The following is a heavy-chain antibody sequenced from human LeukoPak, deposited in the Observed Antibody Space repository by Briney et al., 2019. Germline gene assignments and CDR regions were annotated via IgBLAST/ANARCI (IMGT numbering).Heavy chain of an antibody. D-gene: IGHD3-10*01. CDR2: IYPGDSDT. CDR3: ARQAFYYGSGSYAAGY. Sequence: GESLQISCKGSGYSFTSYWIGWVRQMPGKGLEWMGIIYPGDSDTRYSPSFQGRVTISADKSISTAYLQWSSLKASDTAMYYCARQAFYYGSGSYAAGYWGQGTLVTVSS. J-gene: IGHJ4*02. V-gene: IGHV5-51*01. CDR1: GYSFTSYW.